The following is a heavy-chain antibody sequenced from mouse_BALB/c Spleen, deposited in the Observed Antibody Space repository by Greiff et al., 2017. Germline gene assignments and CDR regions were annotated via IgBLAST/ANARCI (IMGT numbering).Heavy chain of an antibody. CDR3: TRKVVSHFDY. Sequence: VQLQQSGTVLARPGASVKMSCKASGYSFTSYWMHWVKQRPGQGLEWIGAIYPGNSDTSYNQKFKGKAKLTAVTSASTAYMELSSLTNEDSAVYYCTRKVVSHFDYWGQGTTLTVSS. V-gene: IGHV1-5*01. J-gene: IGHJ2*01. CDR2: IYPGNSDT. CDR1: GYSFTSYW. D-gene: IGHD1-1*01.